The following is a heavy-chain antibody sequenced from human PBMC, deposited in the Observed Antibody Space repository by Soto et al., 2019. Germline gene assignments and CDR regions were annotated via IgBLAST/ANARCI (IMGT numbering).Heavy chain of an antibody. V-gene: IGHV3-33*01. Sequence: QVQLVESGGGVVQPGRSLRLSCAASGFTFSAYGMHWVRQAPGKGLEWVAVIWLDGSNKYYVDSVKGRFTISRDNSKKTLYLQMNSLRTEDTAVYYCARAGVYSSSSLAYYYYDMDVWGQGTTVTVSS. CDR3: ARAGVYSSSSLAYYYYDMDV. J-gene: IGHJ6*02. CDR1: GFTFSAYG. D-gene: IGHD6-6*01. CDR2: IWLDGSNK.